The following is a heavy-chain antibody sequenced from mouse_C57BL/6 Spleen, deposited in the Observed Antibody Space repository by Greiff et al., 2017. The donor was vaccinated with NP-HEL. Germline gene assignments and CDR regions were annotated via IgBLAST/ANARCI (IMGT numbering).Heavy chain of an antibody. J-gene: IGHJ1*03. CDR3: ARGGDYYGSRRDWYFDV. CDR1: GYTFTSYW. V-gene: IGHV1-55*01. CDR2: IYPGSGST. Sequence: VQLQQPGAELVKPGASVKMSCKASGYTFTSYWITWVKQRPGQGLEWIGDIYPGSGSTNYNEKFKSKATLTVDTSSSTAYMQLSSLTSEDSAVYYCARGGDYYGSRRDWYFDVWGTGTTVTVSS. D-gene: IGHD1-1*01.